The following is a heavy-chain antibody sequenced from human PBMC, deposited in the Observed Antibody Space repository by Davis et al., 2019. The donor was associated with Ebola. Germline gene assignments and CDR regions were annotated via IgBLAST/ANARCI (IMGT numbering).Heavy chain of an antibody. V-gene: IGHV4-61*08. CDR1: GGSISSGGYS. J-gene: IGHJ4*02. D-gene: IGHD2-8*01. CDR3: ARYYCPNANCYTFDY. CDR2: ILYSGGT. Sequence: PGGSLRLSCAVSGGSISSGGYSWSWIRQPPGKGLEWIGYILYSGGTTYNPSLKSRVTISVDTSKNQFSLKLSSVTAADTAIYYCARYYCPNANCYTFDYWGQGALVTVSS.